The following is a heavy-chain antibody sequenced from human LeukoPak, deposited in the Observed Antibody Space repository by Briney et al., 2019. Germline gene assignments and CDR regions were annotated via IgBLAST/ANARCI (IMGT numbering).Heavy chain of an antibody. D-gene: IGHD3-16*02. Sequence: PGGSLRLSCATSGSTSTTYWISWVRQAPGKGLEWVANIRKDGKEIDYVDSVKGRFTISSDHAKRSINLQMSSLRVEDTAVYYCASSKRGTYRFDAYDIWGQGTMVTVS. CDR3: ASSKRGTYRFDAYDI. V-gene: IGHV3-7*01. J-gene: IGHJ3*02. CDR1: GSTSTTYW. CDR2: IRKDGKEI.